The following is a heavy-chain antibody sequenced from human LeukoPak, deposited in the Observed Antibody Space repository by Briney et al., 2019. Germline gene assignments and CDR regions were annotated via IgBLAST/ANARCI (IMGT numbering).Heavy chain of an antibody. V-gene: IGHV1-69*05. CDR3: ARGSYDSSGYYLYYYYYYMDV. CDR1: GGTFSSYA. D-gene: IGHD3-22*01. J-gene: IGHJ6*03. Sequence: SVKVSCKASGGTFSSYAISWVRQAPGQGLEWVGGIIPIFGTANYAQKFQGRVTITTDESTSTAYMELSSLRSEDTAVYYCARGSYDSSGYYLYYYYYYMDVWGKGTTVTVSS. CDR2: IIPIFGTA.